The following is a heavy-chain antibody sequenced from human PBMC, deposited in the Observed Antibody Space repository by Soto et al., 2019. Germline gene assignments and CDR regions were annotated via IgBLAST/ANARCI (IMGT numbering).Heavy chain of an antibody. V-gene: IGHV1-18*01. Sequence: ASVKVSCKASGYTFTSYGISWVRQAPGQGLEWMGWISAYNGNTNYAQKLQGRVTMTTDTSTSTAYMELRSLRSDDTAVYYCARDILLVYYYDSSGSPLPGMDVWGQGTTVTSP. CDR3: ARDILLVYYYDSSGSPLPGMDV. CDR2: ISAYNGNT. J-gene: IGHJ6*02. CDR1: GYTFTSYG. D-gene: IGHD3-22*01.